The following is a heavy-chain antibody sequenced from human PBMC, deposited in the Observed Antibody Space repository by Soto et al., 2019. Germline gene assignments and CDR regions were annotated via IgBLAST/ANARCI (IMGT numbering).Heavy chain of an antibody. V-gene: IGHV3-30-3*01. CDR2: VSYDGSKK. D-gene: IGHD6-19*01. J-gene: IGHJ3*01. CDR1: GFIFSDNA. Sequence: QVHLVESGGGVVQPGRPLRLSCATSGFIFSDNAMHWVRQAPGKGLEWLAIVSYDGSKKYYADSVKGRFTISGDNSKRTLYLQMNSLRPEDTATYFCAREYKSGWGPAFDLWGQGTMVIVSS. CDR3: AREYKSGWGPAFDL.